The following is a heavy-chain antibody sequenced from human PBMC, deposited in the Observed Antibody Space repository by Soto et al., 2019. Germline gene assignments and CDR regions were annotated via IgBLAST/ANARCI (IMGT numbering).Heavy chain of an antibody. CDR3: GRKFFFYGGDPHVFSY. CDR2: IYYSGST. V-gene: IGHV4-59*01. J-gene: IGHJ4*01. CDR1: GGSISSYY. D-gene: IGHD2-21*01. Sequence: SETLSLTCTVSGGSISSYYWSWSLQPPWKGLEWIGYIYYSGSTNYNPSLKSRVTISVDTSKNQFSLKLSSVTAADTAVYYCGRKFFFYGGDPHVFSYGARGPPVPVSA.